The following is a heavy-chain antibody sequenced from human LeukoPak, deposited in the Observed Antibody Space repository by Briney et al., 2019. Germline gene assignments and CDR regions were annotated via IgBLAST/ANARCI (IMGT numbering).Heavy chain of an antibody. V-gene: IGHV3-73*01. CDR2: IRSKANSYAT. D-gene: IGHD1-26*01. J-gene: IGHJ4*02. CDR3: TGGIVGATPFDY. CDR1: GFTFSGSA. Sequence: GSLRLSCAASGFTFSGSAMHWVRQASGKGLEWVGRIRSKANSYATAYAASVKGRFTISRDDSKNTAYLQMNSLKTEDTAVYYCTGGIVGATPFDYWGQGTLVTVSS.